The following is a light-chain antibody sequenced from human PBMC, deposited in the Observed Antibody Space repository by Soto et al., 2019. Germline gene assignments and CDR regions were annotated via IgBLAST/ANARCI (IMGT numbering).Light chain of an antibody. CDR3: SSYTTSTTVV. Sequence: QSVLTQPASVSGSPGQSITISCTGTSSDVGGYNHVSWYKQHPGKAPKLMMSEVSKRPSGVSDRFSGSKSGNTASLTISGLQAEDEADYYCSSYTTSTTVVFGGGTELTVL. J-gene: IGLJ2*01. CDR2: EVS. CDR1: SSDVGGYNH. V-gene: IGLV2-14*01.